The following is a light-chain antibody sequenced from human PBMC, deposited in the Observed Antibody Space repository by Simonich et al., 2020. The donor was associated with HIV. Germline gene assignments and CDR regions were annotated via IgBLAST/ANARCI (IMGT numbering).Light chain of an antibody. CDR3: STWDDSLNGWV. Sequence: QSVLTQPPSASGTPGQRVTISCSGSSSNIGSNTVNWYQQLPVTAPKVLIYRNNPRPSGVPDRFSGSKSGTSASLAISGLQSEDEADYYCSTWDDSLNGWVFGGGTKLTVL. CDR1: SSNIGSNT. V-gene: IGLV1-44*01. CDR2: RNN. J-gene: IGLJ3*02.